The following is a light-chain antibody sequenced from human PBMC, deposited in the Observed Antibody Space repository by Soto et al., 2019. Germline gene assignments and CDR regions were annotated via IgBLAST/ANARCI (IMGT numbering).Light chain of an antibody. V-gene: IGKV2D-29*01. J-gene: IGKJ4*01. CDR2: EVS. CDR3: MQDVELPFT. Sequence: DVVMTQTPLSLSVTPGQPASMSCKSSQSLLHRDGKTYLYWYLQKPGQPPQLLIYEVSNRFSGVSDSFSASGSGTDFTLKISRVEAEDVGVYYCMQDVELPFTFGGGTKVEIK. CDR1: QSLLHRDGKTY.